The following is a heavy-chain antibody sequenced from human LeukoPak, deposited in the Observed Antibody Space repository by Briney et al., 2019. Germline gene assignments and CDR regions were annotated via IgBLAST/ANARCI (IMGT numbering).Heavy chain of an antibody. CDR1: GYTFTGYY. Sequence: ASVKVSCKASGYTFTGYYMHWVRQAPGQGLEWMGWINPNSGGTNYAQKFQGRVTMTRDTSISTAYMELSRLRSDDTAVYYCASWYYCGSGSYYTDYYFDYWGQGTLVTVSS. CDR2: INPNSGGT. V-gene: IGHV1-2*02. J-gene: IGHJ4*02. CDR3: ASWYYCGSGSYYTDYYFDY. D-gene: IGHD3-10*01.